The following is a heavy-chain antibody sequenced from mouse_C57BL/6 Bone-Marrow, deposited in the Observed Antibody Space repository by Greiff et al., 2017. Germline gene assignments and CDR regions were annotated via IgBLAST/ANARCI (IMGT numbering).Heavy chain of an antibody. J-gene: IGHJ2*01. Sequence: EVKLVESGGGLVQPGGSMKLSCAASGFTFSDAWMDWVRQSPEKGLEWVAEIRNKANNHATYDAESVKGRFTISRDDSKSSVYLQMNSLRAEDTGIYYCTGTVVAFYFDYWGQGTTLTVSS. V-gene: IGHV6-6*01. CDR3: TGTVVAFYFDY. D-gene: IGHD1-1*01. CDR2: IRNKANNHAT. CDR1: GFTFSDAW.